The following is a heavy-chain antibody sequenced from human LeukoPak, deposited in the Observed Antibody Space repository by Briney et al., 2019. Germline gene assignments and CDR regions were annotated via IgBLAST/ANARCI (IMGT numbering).Heavy chain of an antibody. V-gene: IGHV1-3*01. CDR2: INAGNSNT. CDR1: GYIFTSYA. Sequence: ASVKVSGKASGYIFTSYAIHWVRQAPGQGLEWMGWINAGNSNTKYSQKLQGRVTITRDTSASAAYMELSSLRSEDTAVYYCARGKRNSDYDYFDYWGQGTLVTVSS. D-gene: IGHD5-12*01. CDR3: ARGKRNSDYDYFDY. J-gene: IGHJ4*02.